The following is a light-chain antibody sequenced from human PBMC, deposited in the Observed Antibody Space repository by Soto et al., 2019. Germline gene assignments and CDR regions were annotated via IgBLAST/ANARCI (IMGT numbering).Light chain of an antibody. CDR1: QSVSSN. V-gene: IGKV3-15*01. CDR3: QQCNNWPLT. J-gene: IGKJ5*01. CDR2: GAS. Sequence: EIALTPPPATLSVSPGERATLSCRASQSVSSNLAWYQQKPGQAPRLLIYGASSRATGIPVRFSGRVSGTEFSLSISRLQSEDFAVYYCQQCNNWPLTFGQGTRLEIK.